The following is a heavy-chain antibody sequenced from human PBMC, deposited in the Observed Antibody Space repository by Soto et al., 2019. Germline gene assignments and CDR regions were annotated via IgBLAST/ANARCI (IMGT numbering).Heavy chain of an antibody. CDR1: GLSVSTNY. D-gene: IGHD3-16*01. J-gene: IGHJ4*02. V-gene: IGHV3-66*01. CDR3: AREGGGYYFDY. Sequence: PGGSLRLSCAASGLSVSTNYMSWVRQAPGKGLEWVSVIYSGSTTHYADSVKGRFTISRDSSKNTLYLQMGSLRAEDMAVYYCAREGGGYYFDYWGQGTLVTVSS. CDR2: IYSGSTT.